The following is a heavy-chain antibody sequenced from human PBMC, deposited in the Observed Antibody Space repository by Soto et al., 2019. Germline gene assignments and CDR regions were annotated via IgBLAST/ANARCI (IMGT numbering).Heavy chain of an antibody. D-gene: IGHD3-22*01. V-gene: IGHV4-31*03. Sequence: SETLSLACTVSGCSISSGGYYWSWIRQHPGKGLEWIGYIYYSGSTYYNPSLKSRVTISVDTSKNQFSLKLSSVTAADTAVYYCASLNDSSGYTYDYWGQGTLVTVSS. CDR1: GCSISSGGYY. CDR3: ASLNDSSGYTYDY. J-gene: IGHJ4*02. CDR2: IYYSGST.